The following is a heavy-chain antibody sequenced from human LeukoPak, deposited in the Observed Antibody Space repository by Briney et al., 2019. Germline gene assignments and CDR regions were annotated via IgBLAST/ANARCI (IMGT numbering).Heavy chain of an antibody. J-gene: IGHJ2*01. V-gene: IGHV4-59*08. CDR3: ARRRGGDSNRSGDWYFNL. CDR2: VYYSGST. CDR1: GGSISTYY. Sequence: PSETLSLTCTVSGGSISTYYWSWIRQPPGKGLEWIGYVYYSGSTSYNPSLKSRVTISVDTSKNQFSLTLSYVTAADTAVYYCARRRGGDSNRSGDWYFNLWGRGTWSLSPQ. D-gene: IGHD2-21*02.